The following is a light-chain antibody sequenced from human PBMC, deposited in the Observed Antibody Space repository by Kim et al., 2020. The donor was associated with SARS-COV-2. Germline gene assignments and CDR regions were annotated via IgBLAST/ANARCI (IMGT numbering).Light chain of an antibody. CDR1: SSDVGGYNY. CDR3: CSFAGTFYV. Sequence: GQSVTISCTGTSSDVGGYNYVFWYQQHPGKAPDLIIYDVTRRPSGVPDRFSGSKSGNTDSLTISGLQAEDEADYFCCSFAGTFYVFGTGTKVTVL. J-gene: IGLJ1*01. V-gene: IGLV2-11*01. CDR2: DVT.